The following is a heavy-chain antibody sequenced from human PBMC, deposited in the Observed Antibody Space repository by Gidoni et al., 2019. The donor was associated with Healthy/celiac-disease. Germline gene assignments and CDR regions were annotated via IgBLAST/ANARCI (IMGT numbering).Heavy chain of an antibody. CDR1: GFPFSDYY. V-gene: IGHV3-11*06. CDR2: ISSSSSYT. D-gene: IGHD2-2*01. Sequence: QVQLVESGGGLVKPGGSLRLSCAASGFPFSDYYMSWIRQAPGKGLEWVSYISSSSSYTNYADSVKGRFTISRDNAKNSLYLQMNSLRAEDTAVYYCARLVVPAAIRWGGWFDPWGQGTLVTVSS. CDR3: ARLVVPAAIRWGGWFDP. J-gene: IGHJ5*02.